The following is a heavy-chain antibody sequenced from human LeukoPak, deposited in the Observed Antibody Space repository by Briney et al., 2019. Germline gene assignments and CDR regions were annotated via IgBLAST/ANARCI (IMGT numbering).Heavy chain of an antibody. D-gene: IGHD2-15*01. CDR2: XXYDGSNK. CDR3: ARGPADIVVVVAAYDDAFDI. V-gene: IGHV3-33*01. CDR1: XFTFXSXX. J-gene: IGHJ3*02. Sequence: LXLXXAAXXFTFXSXXMHWVRQAPGKXLEXXXXXXYDGSNKYYADSVKGRFTISRDNSKNTLYLQMNSLRAEDTAVYYCARGPADIVVVVAAYDDAFDIWGQGTMVTVSS.